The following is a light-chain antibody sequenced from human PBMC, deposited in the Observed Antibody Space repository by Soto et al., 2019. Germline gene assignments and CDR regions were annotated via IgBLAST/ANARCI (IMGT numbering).Light chain of an antibody. Sequence: IQLTQSPSFLSASVGDRFTIACRASQCISSYLAWYQQKPGKAPKLLIYAASTLQSGVPSRFSGSGSGTDFTLTISCLQSEDFATYYCQQYYSYPRTFGQVTRLEIK. CDR2: AAS. J-gene: IGKJ5*01. CDR3: QQYYSYPRT. CDR1: QCISSY. V-gene: IGKV1-8*01.